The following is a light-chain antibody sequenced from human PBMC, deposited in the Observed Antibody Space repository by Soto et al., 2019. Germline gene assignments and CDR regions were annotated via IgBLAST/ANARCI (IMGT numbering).Light chain of an antibody. CDR3: KSSAGSNTYV. J-gene: IGLJ1*01. V-gene: IGLV2-8*01. CDR2: EVV. CDR1: KNDIGVYDV. Sequence: QSALSQPPSASGSPGQSVTISCTGTKNDIGVYDVVSWYQHHPGKAPRLIIYEVVQRPSGVPDRFSGSKSGNTASLTVAGLPADDEGDYFCKSSAGSNTYVFGSGTKLTVL.